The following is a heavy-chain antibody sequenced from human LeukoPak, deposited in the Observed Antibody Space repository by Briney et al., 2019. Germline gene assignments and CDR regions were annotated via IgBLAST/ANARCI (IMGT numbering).Heavy chain of an antibody. V-gene: IGHV3-21*01. D-gene: IGHD5-18*01. J-gene: IGHJ4*02. Sequence: GGSLRLSCAASGFTFSSYSMNWVRQAPGKGLEWVSSISSSSSYIYYADSVRGRFTISRDNANNSLYLRMNRLRAEDTAWYYWARAARQLWFFAYWGQGTLVTVHS. CDR3: ARAARQLWFFAY. CDR1: GFTFSSYS. CDR2: ISSSSSYI.